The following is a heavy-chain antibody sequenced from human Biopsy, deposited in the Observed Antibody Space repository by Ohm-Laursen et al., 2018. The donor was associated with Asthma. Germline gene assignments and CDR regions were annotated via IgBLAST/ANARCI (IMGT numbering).Heavy chain of an antibody. CDR1: GGSISSFY. D-gene: IGHD6-19*01. Sequence: TLSLTCSVYGGSISSFYWSWIRQSPEKGLEWMGYVYWTGSTNYYPSLKSRITMSVDTSKNRMFLELTSVTAADTAIYYCVRAVRNEQWLAPFDYWGQGKPVTVSS. CDR3: VRAVRNEQWLAPFDY. CDR2: VYWTGST. J-gene: IGHJ4*02. V-gene: IGHV4-59*01.